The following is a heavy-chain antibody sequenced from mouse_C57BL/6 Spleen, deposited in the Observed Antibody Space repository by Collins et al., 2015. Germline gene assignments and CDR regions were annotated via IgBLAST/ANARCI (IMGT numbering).Heavy chain of an antibody. J-gene: IGHJ2*01. V-gene: IGHV1-26*01. CDR1: GYTFTDYY. Sequence: EVQLQQSGPELVKPGASVKISCKASGYTFTDYYMNWVKQSHGKSLEWIGDINPNNGGTSYNQKFKGKATLTVDKSSSTAYMELRSLTSEDSAVYYCASLNGFDYWGQGTTLTVSS. CDR3: ASLNGFDY. CDR2: INPNNGGT.